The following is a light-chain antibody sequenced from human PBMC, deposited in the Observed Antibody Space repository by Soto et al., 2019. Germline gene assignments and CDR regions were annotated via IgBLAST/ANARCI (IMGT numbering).Light chain of an antibody. CDR2: EVS. CDR3: GAYSAGTSLLV. J-gene: IGLJ1*01. CDR1: RTDIGGYNL. V-gene: IGLV2-14*01. Sequence: QSALTQPASVSGSPGQTITISCTGTRTDIGGYNLVSWYQHHPGKAPKLLIHEVSNRPSGISNRFSGSKSDNMASLTISGLRAEDEADYYCGAYSAGTSLLVFGSGTKVTVL.